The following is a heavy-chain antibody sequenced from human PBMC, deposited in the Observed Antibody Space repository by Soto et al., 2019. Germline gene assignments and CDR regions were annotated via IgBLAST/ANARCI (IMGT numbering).Heavy chain of an antibody. Sequence: QVQVVESGGGVVQPGRSLRLSCAASGFTFSSYGMHWVRQAPGKGLEWVAVIGYDGSDKYYADSVKGRFTISRDNSKNTLYLQMNSLRAEDTAVYYCTRDFEGRFDPWGQGTLVPVSS. J-gene: IGHJ5*02. CDR1: GFTFSSYG. CDR2: IGYDGSDK. D-gene: IGHD3-9*01. V-gene: IGHV3-33*01. CDR3: TRDFEGRFDP.